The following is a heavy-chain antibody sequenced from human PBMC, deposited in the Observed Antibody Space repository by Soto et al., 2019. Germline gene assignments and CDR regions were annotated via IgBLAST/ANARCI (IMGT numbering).Heavy chain of an antibody. CDR2: IYYSGST. V-gene: IGHV4-59*01. CDR1: GGSISSYY. J-gene: IGHJ4*02. CDR3: ARVSERGGYSGYPELYYFDY. Sequence: SETLSLTCTVSGGSISSYYWSWIRQPPGKGLEWIGYIYYSGSTNYNPSLKSRVTISVDTSKNQFSLKLSSVTAADTAVYYCARVSERGGYSGYPELYYFDYWGQGTLVTVSS. D-gene: IGHD5-12*01.